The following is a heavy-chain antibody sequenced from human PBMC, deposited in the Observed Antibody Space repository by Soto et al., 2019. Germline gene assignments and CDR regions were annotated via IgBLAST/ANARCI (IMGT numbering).Heavy chain of an antibody. V-gene: IGHV4-59*08. CDR2: IYYSGST. J-gene: IGHJ6*03. CDR3: ARRVMTTVNYYYYYYMDV. Sequence: PSETLSLTCTVSGGSISSYYWSWIRQPPGKGLEWIGYIYYSGSTNYNPSLKSRVTISVDTSKNQFSLKLSSVTAADTAVYYCARRVMTTVNYYYYYYMDVWGKGTTVTVSS. CDR1: GGSISSYY. D-gene: IGHD4-4*01.